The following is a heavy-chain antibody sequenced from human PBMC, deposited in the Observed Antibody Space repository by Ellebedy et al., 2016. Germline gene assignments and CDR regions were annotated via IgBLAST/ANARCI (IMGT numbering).Heavy chain of an antibody. CDR1: GGSVSSAY. CDR2: VFHTGTT. J-gene: IGHJ5*02. Sequence: SETLSLTCNVSGGSVSSAYWNWIRRPPGKGLEWIGYVFHTGTTNYNPSLKSRVTMSVDTSKHQFSLRLSSVTAADTAVYYCARNSRGVIITGFDPWGQGTLVTVSS. D-gene: IGHD3-10*01. V-gene: IGHV4-59*02. CDR3: ARNSRGVIITGFDP.